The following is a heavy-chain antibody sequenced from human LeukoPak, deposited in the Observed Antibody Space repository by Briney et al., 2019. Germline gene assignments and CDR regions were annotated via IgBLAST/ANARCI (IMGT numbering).Heavy chain of an antibody. D-gene: IGHD1-26*01. J-gene: IGHJ5*01. CDR3: ARDIWETSA. CDR2: VYHSGST. Sequence: SETLSLTCTVSGGSISITGISWNWVRQPPGKGLEWIGCVYHSGSTYLNPSLKSRVTMSVDKSKNQFSLKLNSVTAADTAVYFCARDIWETSAWGQGPLVTVSS. CDR1: GGSISITGIS. V-gene: IGHV4-30-2*01.